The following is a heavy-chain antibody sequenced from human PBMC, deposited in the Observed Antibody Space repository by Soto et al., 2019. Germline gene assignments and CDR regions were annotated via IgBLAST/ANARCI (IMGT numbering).Heavy chain of an antibody. Sequence: GGSLRLSCAASGFTFSSYSMNWVRQAPGKGLEWVSSISSSSSYIYYADSAKGRFTISRDNAKNSLYLQMNSLRAEDTAVYYCARDPYRGGAEYSSSSGWFDPWGQGTLVTVSS. D-gene: IGHD6-6*01. V-gene: IGHV3-21*01. J-gene: IGHJ5*02. CDR3: ARDPYRGGAEYSSSSGWFDP. CDR1: GFTFSSYS. CDR2: ISSSSSYI.